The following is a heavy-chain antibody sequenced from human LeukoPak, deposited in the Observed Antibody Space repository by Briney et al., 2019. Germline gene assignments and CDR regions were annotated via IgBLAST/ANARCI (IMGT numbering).Heavy chain of an antibody. V-gene: IGHV3-74*01. J-gene: IGHJ5*02. Sequence: GGSLRLSCAASEFTFSTYCMHWVRQAPGKGLVWVSRINSDGTNTDYADSVKGRFTISRDNAKNTLYMQMNSLRAEDTAVYYCASQYSSSSHWFDPWGQGTLVTVSS. CDR3: ASQYSSSSHWFDP. CDR2: INSDGTNT. D-gene: IGHD6-6*01. CDR1: EFTFSTYC.